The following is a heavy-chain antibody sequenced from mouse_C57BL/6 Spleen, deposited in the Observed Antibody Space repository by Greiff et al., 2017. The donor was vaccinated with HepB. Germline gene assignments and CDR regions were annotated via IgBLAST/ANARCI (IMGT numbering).Heavy chain of an antibody. J-gene: IGHJ2*01. CDR2: IWRGGST. V-gene: IGHV2-5*01. CDR1: GFSLTSYG. CDR3: AKNGDYYGSPYFDY. D-gene: IGHD1-1*01. Sequence: VKLMESGPGLVQPSQSLSITCTVSGFSLTSYGVHWVRQSPGKGLEWLGVIWRGGSTDYNAAFMSRLSITKDNSKSQVFFKMNSLQADDTAIYYCAKNGDYYGSPYFDYWGQGTTLTVSS.